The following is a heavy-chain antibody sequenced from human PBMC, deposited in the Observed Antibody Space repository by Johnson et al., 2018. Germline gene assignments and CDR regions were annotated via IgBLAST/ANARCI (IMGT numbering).Heavy chain of an antibody. V-gene: IGHV3-30*03. J-gene: IGHJ1*01. CDR3: SRDLRQPGAEYFQH. Sequence: QVQLVQSGVVQPGRSLRLSCAASGFRFSSFGMNWVRQAQGKGLEWVAVISYDGSSKHYAVSVRGRFTISRDNAKNSLYLKMSTLRAEDTAVYYCSRDLRQPGAEYFQHWGRGTLVTVSA. CDR2: ISYDGSSK. D-gene: IGHD3-10*01. CDR1: GFRFSSFG.